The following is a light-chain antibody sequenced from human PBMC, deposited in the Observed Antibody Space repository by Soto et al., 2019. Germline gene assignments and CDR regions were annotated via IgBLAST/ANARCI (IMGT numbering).Light chain of an antibody. J-gene: IGKJ4*01. Sequence: DIQMTQSPSSLSASVGDRVTMTCRASQDINNWLAWYQQKPGKAPKALIYATFNLQSGVPSRFSGSGSGTEFTLTINSLQPEDFATYYCQQYNAYPNTFGGGTEVEIK. CDR1: QDINNW. CDR2: ATF. CDR3: QQYNAYPNT. V-gene: IGKV1D-16*01.